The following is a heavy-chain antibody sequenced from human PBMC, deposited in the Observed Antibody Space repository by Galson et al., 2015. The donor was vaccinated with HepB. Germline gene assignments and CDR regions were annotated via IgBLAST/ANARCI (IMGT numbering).Heavy chain of an antibody. J-gene: IGHJ4*02. D-gene: IGHD5-18*01. V-gene: IGHV1-69*13. CDR1: GGTFSSYA. CDR2: IIPIFGTA. Sequence: SVKVSCKASGGTFSSYAISWVRQAPGQGLEWMGGIIPIFGTANYAQKFQGRVTITADESTSTAYMELSSLRSEDTAVYYCAREFRARRGYSYGSFDYWGQGTLVTVSS. CDR3: AREFRARRGYSYGSFDY.